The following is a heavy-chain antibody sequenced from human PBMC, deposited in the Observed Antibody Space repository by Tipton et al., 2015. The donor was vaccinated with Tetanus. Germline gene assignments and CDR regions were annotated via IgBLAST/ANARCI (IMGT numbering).Heavy chain of an antibody. D-gene: IGHD3-10*01. V-gene: IGHV3-53*01. J-gene: IGHJ4*02. CDR1: GFTVSNNY. CDR3: ATSPHTRMVHC. CDR2: IYSGDTT. Sequence: GSLRLSCAASGFTVSNNYMTWVRQAPGKGLEWVSVIYSGDTTDYADSVEGRFTISRDNSKNILCLQMNSLRAEDTAVYYCATSPHTRMVHCWGQGTLVTVSS.